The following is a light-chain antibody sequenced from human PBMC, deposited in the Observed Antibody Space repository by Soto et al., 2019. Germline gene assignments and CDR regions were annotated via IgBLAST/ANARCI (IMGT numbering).Light chain of an antibody. Sequence: EIVLTQSPGTLSVSPGERDTLSCRDSQSVSSKLAWYQQKPGQAPRLLFYGASTGASGIPARFSGSGSEIEFTLSISSLQSEDFAVYYCQQYNNWPGMFGQGTKV. CDR2: GAS. CDR3: QQYNNWPGM. CDR1: QSVSSK. J-gene: IGKJ1*01. V-gene: IGKV3-15*01.